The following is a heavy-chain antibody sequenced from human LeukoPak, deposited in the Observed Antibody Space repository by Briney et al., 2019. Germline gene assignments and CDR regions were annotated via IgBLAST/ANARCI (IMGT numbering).Heavy chain of an antibody. J-gene: IGHJ4*02. CDR3: VREYYYDSSGYYYPFY. CDR2: IYSGGST. D-gene: IGHD3-22*01. Sequence: PGGSLRLSCAASGFTVSSNYMSWVRQAPGKGLEWVAVIYSGGSTYYADSVKGRFTISRDNSKNTLYLQMNSLRAEDTAVYYCVREYYYDSSGYYYPFYWGQGTLVTVS. V-gene: IGHV3-66*01. CDR1: GFTVSSNY.